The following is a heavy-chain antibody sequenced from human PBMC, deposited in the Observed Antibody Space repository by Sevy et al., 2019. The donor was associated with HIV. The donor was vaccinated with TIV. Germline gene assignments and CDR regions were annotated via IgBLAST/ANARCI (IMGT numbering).Heavy chain of an antibody. CDR2: ISHDGINE. J-gene: IGHJ6*02. Sequence: GGSLRLSCTGSGFSFSYYGIHWVRQAPGKGLDWVALISHDGINEYDADSVKGRFTISRDNSRNTVYLEMNSLRNEDTAIYFCANAYSGSYSHSYLYALDVRGQGTTVTVSS. CDR3: ANAYSGSYSHSYLYALDV. CDR1: GFSFSYYG. D-gene: IGHD1-26*01. V-gene: IGHV3-30*18.